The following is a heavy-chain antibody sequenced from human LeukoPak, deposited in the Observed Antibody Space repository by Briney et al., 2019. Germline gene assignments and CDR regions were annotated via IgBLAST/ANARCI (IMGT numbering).Heavy chain of an antibody. J-gene: IGHJ5*02. CDR3: ARVRPYSSSCDA. CDR1: GYTFTGYY. D-gene: IGHD6-13*01. V-gene: IGHV1-2*02. CDR2: INPNSGGT. Sequence: ASVKVSCKASGYTFTGYYMHWVRQAPGQGLEWMGWINPNSGGTNYAQKFQGRVTMTRDTSISTAYMELSRLRSDDTAVYYCARVRPYSSSCDAWGQGTLVTVSS.